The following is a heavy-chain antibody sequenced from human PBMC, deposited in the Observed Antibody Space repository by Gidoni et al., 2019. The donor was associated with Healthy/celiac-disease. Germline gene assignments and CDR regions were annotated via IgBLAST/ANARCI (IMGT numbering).Heavy chain of an antibody. CDR2: INHSGST. Sequence: QVQLQQWGAGLLKPSETLSLTCAVYGGSFSGYYWRWIRQPPGKGLEWIGEINHSGSTNYNPSLKSRVTISVDTSKNQFSLKLSSVTAADTAVYYCAVKGGSPRRDWFDPWGQGTLVTVSS. D-gene: IGHD2-15*01. J-gene: IGHJ5*02. V-gene: IGHV4-34*01. CDR1: GGSFSGYY. CDR3: AVKGGSPRRDWFDP.